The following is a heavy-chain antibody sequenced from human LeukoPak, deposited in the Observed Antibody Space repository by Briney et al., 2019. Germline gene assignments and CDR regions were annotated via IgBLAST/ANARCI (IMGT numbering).Heavy chain of an antibody. CDR1: GFTFSSYS. D-gene: IGHD3-3*01. Sequence: PGGSLRLSCAASGFTFSSYSMNWVRQAPGKGLEWVSYISSSSSTIYYADSVKGRFTISRDNAKNSLYLQMNSLRAEDTALYYCARVNVLRFLEWLPFDYWGQGTLVTVSS. J-gene: IGHJ4*02. V-gene: IGHV3-48*01. CDR3: ARVNVLRFLEWLPFDY. CDR2: ISSSSSTI.